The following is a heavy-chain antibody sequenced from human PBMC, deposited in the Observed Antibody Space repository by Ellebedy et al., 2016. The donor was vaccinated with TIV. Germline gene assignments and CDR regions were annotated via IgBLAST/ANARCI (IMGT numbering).Heavy chain of an antibody. D-gene: IGHD3-3*01. J-gene: IGHJ6*02. CDR3: ATREWQDPMDV. CDR2: INTGNGNT. V-gene: IGHV1-3*04. Sequence: ASVKVSXXASGHLFTTYGIHWVRQAPGQRPEWMGWINTGNGNTKYSQKLQGRVTITADTSASTVYMELSSLMSEDTAVYYCATREWQDPMDVWGQGTTVTVSS. CDR1: GHLFTTYG.